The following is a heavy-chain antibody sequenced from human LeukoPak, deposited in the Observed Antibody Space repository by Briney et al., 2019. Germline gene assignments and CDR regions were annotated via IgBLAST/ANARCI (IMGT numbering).Heavy chain of an antibody. J-gene: IGHJ4*02. V-gene: IGHV3-48*01. Sequence: GGSLRLSCAASGFTFSSYSMNWVRQAPGKGLEWVSYISSSSSTIYYADSVKGRFTISRDNSKNTLYLQMNSLRAEDTAVYYCAKKVLTMIVVVIPDYFDYWGQGTLVTVSS. CDR2: ISSSSSTI. CDR3: AKKVLTMIVVVIPDYFDY. CDR1: GFTFSSYS. D-gene: IGHD3-22*01.